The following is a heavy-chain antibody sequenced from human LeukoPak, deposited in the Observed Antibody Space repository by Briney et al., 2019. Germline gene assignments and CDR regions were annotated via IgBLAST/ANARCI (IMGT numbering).Heavy chain of an antibody. V-gene: IGHV3-74*01. CDR1: RFTFSSYW. CDR2: INSDGSST. CDR3: AKNPSIYSSGWYYFDY. J-gene: IGHJ4*02. Sequence: GGSLRLSCAASRFTFSSYWMHWVRHAPGKGLVWVSRINSDGSSTSYADSVKGRFTISRDNAKNTLYLQMNSLRAEDTAVYYCAKNPSIYSSGWYYFDYWGQGTLVTVSS. D-gene: IGHD6-19*01.